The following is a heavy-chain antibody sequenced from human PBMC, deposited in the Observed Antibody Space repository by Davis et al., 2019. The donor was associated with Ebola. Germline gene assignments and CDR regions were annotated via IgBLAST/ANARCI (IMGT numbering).Heavy chain of an antibody. J-gene: IGHJ5*02. CDR2: IKQDGSER. Sequence: GESLKISCAASEFTFSSYTMGWVRQVPGKGLEWVANIKQDGSERYYVDSVRGRFTISRDNAKNSLYLQMNSLRVDDTAVYYCVGEIRSLRSSWGQGTLVTVSS. D-gene: IGHD1-26*01. V-gene: IGHV3-7*01. CDR1: EFTFSSYT. CDR3: VGEIRSLRSS.